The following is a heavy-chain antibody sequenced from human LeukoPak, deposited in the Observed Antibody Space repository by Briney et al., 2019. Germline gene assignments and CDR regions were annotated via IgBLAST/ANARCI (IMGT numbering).Heavy chain of an antibody. J-gene: IGHJ3*02. CDR3: ARGRAAAGASSAFDI. Sequence: ASVKVSCKASGYAFTDFYIHWVRQAPGQGLEWMGWINPKSGVTNNAQKFQGRVTMTRNTSISTAYMELSSLRSEDTAVYYCARGRAAAGASSAFDIWRQGTMVTVSS. CDR2: INPKSGVT. D-gene: IGHD6-13*01. V-gene: IGHV1-2*02. CDR1: GYAFTDFY.